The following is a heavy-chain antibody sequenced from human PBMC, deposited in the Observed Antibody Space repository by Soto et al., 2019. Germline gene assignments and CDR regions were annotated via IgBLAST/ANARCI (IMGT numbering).Heavy chain of an antibody. V-gene: IGHV3-23*01. Sequence: GGSLRLSCAASGFTFSNYAMSWVRQAPGKGLEWVSSIRGSGGGTYYADSVKGRFTISRDNSKNTLYLQVDSLRAEDTAVYYCAKAVTIYDSGDYWGRGTLVTVSS. CDR3: AKAVTIYDSGDY. CDR2: IRGSGGGT. D-gene: IGHD3-22*01. J-gene: IGHJ4*02. CDR1: GFTFSNYA.